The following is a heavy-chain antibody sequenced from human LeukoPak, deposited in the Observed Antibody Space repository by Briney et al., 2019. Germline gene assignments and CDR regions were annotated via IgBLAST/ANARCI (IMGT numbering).Heavy chain of an antibody. CDR1: VGSISHFY. Sequence: SETLSLTCTVSVGSISHFYWTWIREPPGKGLEWIGYIYHSGSTTYNPCLKSRVTISVDTSKNQFSLKLSSVTAADTAVYYCARGAYCSYTSCYSNAFDIWGQGSLVSVSS. D-gene: IGHD2-2*01. J-gene: IGHJ3*02. CDR3: ARGAYCSYTSCYSNAFDI. CDR2: IYHSGST. V-gene: IGHV4-59*01.